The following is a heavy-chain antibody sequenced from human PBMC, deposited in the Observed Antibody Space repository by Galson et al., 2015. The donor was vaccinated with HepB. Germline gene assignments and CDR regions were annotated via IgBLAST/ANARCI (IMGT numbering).Heavy chain of an antibody. CDR1: GFTFSDHY. V-gene: IGHV3-72*01. D-gene: IGHD6-19*01. CDR3: ARVGSGWDNAFDI. J-gene: IGHJ3*02. Sequence: SLRLSCAASGFTFSDHYMDWVRQAPGKGLEWVGRTRNKANSYTTEYAASVKGRFTISRDDSKNSLYLQMNSLKTEDTAVYYCARVGSGWDNAFDIWGQGAMVTVSS. CDR2: TRNKANSYTT.